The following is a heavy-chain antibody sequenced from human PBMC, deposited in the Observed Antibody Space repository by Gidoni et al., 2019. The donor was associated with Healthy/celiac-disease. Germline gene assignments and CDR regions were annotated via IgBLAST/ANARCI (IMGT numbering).Heavy chain of an antibody. V-gene: IGHV4-34*01. D-gene: IGHD5-12*01. CDR1: GGSFSGYY. J-gene: IGHJ4*02. CDR2: INHSGST. CDR3: ARFEVATFDY. Sequence: QVQLQQWGAGLLKPSETLSLTCAVCGGSFSGYYWSWIRQPPGKGLEWIGEINHSGSTNYNPSLKSRVTISVDTSKNQFSLKLSSVTAADTAVYYCARFEVATFDYWGQGTLVTVSS.